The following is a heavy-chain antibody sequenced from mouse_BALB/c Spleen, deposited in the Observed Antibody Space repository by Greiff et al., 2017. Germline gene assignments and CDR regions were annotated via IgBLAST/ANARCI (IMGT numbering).Heavy chain of an antibody. D-gene: IGHD1-1*01. Sequence: EVQVVESGGGLVKPGGSLKLSCAASGFTFSDYYMYWVRQTPEKRLEWVATISDGGSYTYYPDSVKGRFTISRDNAKNNLYLQMSSLKSEDTAMYYCARRNYGSSHYYAMDYWGQGTSVTVSS. J-gene: IGHJ4*01. CDR1: GFTFSDYY. V-gene: IGHV5-4*02. CDR2: ISDGGSYT. CDR3: ARRNYGSSHYYAMDY.